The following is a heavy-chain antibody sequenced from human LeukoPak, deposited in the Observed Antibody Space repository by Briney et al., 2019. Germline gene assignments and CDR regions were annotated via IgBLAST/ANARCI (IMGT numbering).Heavy chain of an antibody. CDR3: ASGASRSAGLMDV. V-gene: IGHV4-4*07. Sequence: SETLSLTCTVSGGSISSYYWSWIRQPAGKGLEWIGRIYTSESTNYNPSLKSRVTMSVDTSNNQFSLKLSSVTAADTAVYYCASGASRSAGLMDVWGKGTPVTVSS. CDR1: GGSISSYY. CDR2: IYTSEST. D-gene: IGHD2/OR15-2a*01. J-gene: IGHJ6*03.